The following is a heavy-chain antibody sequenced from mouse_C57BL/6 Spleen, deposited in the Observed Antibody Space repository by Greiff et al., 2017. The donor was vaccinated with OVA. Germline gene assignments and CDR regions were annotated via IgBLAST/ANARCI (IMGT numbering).Heavy chain of an antibody. CDR1: GYTFTDYN. CDR3: ARSIWYHWYFDV. CDR2: INPNNGGT. J-gene: IGHJ1*03. Sequence: EVKLQESGPELVKPGASVKIPCKASGYTFTDYNMDWVKQSHGKSLEWIGDINPNNGGTIYNQKFKGKATLTVDKSSSTAYMELRSLTSEDTAVYYCARSIWYHWYFDVWGTGTTVTVSS. V-gene: IGHV1-18*01. D-gene: IGHD2-1*01.